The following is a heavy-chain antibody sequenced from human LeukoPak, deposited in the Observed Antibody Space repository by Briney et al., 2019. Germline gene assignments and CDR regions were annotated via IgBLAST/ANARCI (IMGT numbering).Heavy chain of an antibody. Sequence: SETLSLTCAVYGESFSDYYWSWIRQPPGRGLEWIGEVNHGGTTNYNPSLKSRVIISADTSKNQFSLKLNSVTAADTAVYYCARGIVVVPAAILGWFDPWGQGTLVTVSS. V-gene: IGHV4-34*01. CDR3: ARGIVVVPAAILGWFDP. D-gene: IGHD2-2*01. J-gene: IGHJ5*02. CDR1: GESFSDYY. CDR2: VNHGGTT.